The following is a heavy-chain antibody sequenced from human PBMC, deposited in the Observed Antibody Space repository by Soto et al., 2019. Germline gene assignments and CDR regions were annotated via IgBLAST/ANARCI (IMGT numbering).Heavy chain of an antibody. CDR3: ARERHDYGDYYY. CDR1: GFTFSSYE. D-gene: IGHD4-17*01. Sequence: VGSLRLSCAASGFTFSSYEMNWVRQAPGKGLEWVSYISSSGSTIYYADSVKGRFTISRDNAKNSLYLQMNSLRAEDTAVYYCARERHDYGDYYYWGQGTLVTVSS. CDR2: ISSSGSTI. J-gene: IGHJ4*02. V-gene: IGHV3-48*03.